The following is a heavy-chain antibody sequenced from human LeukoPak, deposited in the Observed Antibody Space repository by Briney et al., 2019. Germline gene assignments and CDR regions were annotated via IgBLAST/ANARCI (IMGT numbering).Heavy chain of an antibody. V-gene: IGHV3-21*01. J-gene: IGHJ4*02. Sequence: GGSLRLSCAASGFTFNSYNMNWVRQAPGKGLEWVSSVSTGNYIDYADSVKGRFTISRDNAKNLLYLQMNSLRAEDTALYYCARVGYSSGWPTLDNWGQGTLVTVSS. D-gene: IGHD6-19*01. CDR2: VSTGNYI. CDR1: GFTFNSYN. CDR3: ARVGYSSGWPTLDN.